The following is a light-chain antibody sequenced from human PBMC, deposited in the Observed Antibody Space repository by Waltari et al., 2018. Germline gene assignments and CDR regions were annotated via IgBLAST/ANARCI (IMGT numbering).Light chain of an antibody. CDR1: QSVGRS. V-gene: IGKV3-20*01. J-gene: IGKJ1*01. Sequence: SCRASQSVGRSLAWYQRKPGQAPRLLIYGTSNRATGIPERFSGSGSGTDFSLTISRLEPEDFAVYYCQMYVRLPVTFGQGTKVEIK. CDR3: QMYVRLPVT. CDR2: GTS.